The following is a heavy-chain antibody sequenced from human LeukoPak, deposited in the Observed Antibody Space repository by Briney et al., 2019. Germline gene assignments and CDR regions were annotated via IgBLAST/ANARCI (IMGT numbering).Heavy chain of an antibody. D-gene: IGHD1-26*01. V-gene: IGHV1-18*01. CDR1: GYTFTSYG. CDR2: ISAYNGNT. Sequence: ASVKVSCKASGYTFTSYGISWVRQAPGQGLKWMGWISAYNGNTNYAQKLQGRVTMTTDTSTSTAYMELRSLRSEDTAVYYCARDDGIVGATYFDYWGQGTLVTVSS. CDR3: ARDDGIVGATYFDY. J-gene: IGHJ4*02.